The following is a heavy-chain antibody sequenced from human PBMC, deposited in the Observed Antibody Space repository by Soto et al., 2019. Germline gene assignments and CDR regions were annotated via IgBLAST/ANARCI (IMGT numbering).Heavy chain of an antibody. V-gene: IGHV3-30*18. CDR1: GFTFSSYG. CDR2: ISYDGSNK. CDR3: AKDVIGYYYMDV. J-gene: IGHJ6*03. D-gene: IGHD2-21*01. Sequence: GGSLSRSCAASGFTFSSYGMHWVRQAPGKGLEWVAVISYDGSNKYYADSVKGRFTISRDNSKNTLYLQMNSLRAEDTAVYYCAKDVIGYYYMDVWGKGTTVTVSS.